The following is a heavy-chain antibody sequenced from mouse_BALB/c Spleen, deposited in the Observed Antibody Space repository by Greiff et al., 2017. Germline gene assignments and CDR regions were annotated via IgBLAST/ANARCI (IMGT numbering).Heavy chain of an antibody. J-gene: IGHJ3*01. D-gene: IGHD1-1*02. CDR2: INPGSGGT. CDR1: GYAFTNYL. Sequence: QVQLKQSGAELVRPGTSVKVSCKASGYAFTNYLIEWVKQRPGQGLEWIGVINPGSGGTNYNEKFKGKATLTADKSSSTAYMQLSSLTSDDSAVYFCERWVGDWGQGTLVTVSA. CDR3: ERWVGD. V-gene: IGHV1-54*01.